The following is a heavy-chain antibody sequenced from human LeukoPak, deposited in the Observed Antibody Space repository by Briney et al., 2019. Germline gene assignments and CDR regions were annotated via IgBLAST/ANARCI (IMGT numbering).Heavy chain of an antibody. D-gene: IGHD3-10*01. Sequence: GGSLRLSCTASGFNFDEYPMHWVRQAPGKGLEWVAAINGNGGSTDYADSVKGRCTISRDNNKNSLFLQMNSLRTEDTALYYCAKFYGSGTYYNNYFDFWGQGTLVTVSS. V-gene: IGHV3-43*02. CDR1: GFNFDEYP. J-gene: IGHJ4*02. CDR2: INGNGGST. CDR3: AKFYGSGTYYNNYFDF.